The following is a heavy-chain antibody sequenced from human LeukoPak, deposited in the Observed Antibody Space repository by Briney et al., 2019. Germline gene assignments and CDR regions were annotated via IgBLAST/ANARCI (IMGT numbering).Heavy chain of an antibody. V-gene: IGHV3-15*01. D-gene: IGHD3-10*01. J-gene: IGHJ5*02. Sequence: GGSLRLSCAASGFTFTNAWMYWVRQAPGKGLEWVGRIKSKTDGGTSDYAAPVTGRFTISRDDSKSTLYLEMNSLRTEDTGVYYCSTLWYGAWGQGTLVTVSS. CDR2: IKSKTDGGTS. CDR1: GFTFTNAW. CDR3: STLWYGA.